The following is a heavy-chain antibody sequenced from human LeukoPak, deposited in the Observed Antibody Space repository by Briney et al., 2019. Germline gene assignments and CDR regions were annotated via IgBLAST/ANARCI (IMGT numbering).Heavy chain of an antibody. V-gene: IGHV1-2*02. CDR3: ARASDCSGGSCYSDYYYYYMDV. Sequence: ASVEVSCKASGYTFTGYYMHWVRQAPGQGLEWMGWINPNSGGTNYAQKFQGRVTMTRDTSINTAYMELSRLRSDDTAVYYCARASDCSGGSCYSDYYYYYMDVWGKGTTVTVSS. D-gene: IGHD2-15*01. J-gene: IGHJ6*03. CDR2: INPNSGGT. CDR1: GYTFTGYY.